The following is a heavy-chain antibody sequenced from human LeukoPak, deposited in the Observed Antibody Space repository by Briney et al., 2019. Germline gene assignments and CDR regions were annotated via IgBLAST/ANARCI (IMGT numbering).Heavy chain of an antibody. Sequence: SETLSLTCAVYGGSFSGYYWSWIRQPPGKGLEWIGEINHSGSTNYNPSLKSRVTISVDTSKNQFSLKLSSVIAADTAVYYCARARCSGGSCYLRNYYGMDVWGQGTTVTVSS. CDR2: INHSGST. CDR1: GGSFSGYY. J-gene: IGHJ6*02. D-gene: IGHD2-15*01. CDR3: ARARCSGGSCYLRNYYGMDV. V-gene: IGHV4-34*01.